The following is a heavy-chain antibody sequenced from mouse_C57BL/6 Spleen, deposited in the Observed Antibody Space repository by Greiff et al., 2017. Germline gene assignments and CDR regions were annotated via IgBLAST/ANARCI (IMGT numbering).Heavy chain of an antibody. J-gene: IGHJ2*01. V-gene: IGHV14-1*01. CDR2: IDPEDGDT. D-gene: IGHD1-2*01. Sequence: VQLQQSGAELVRPGASVKLSCTASGFNIKDYYMHWVKQRPEQGLEWIGRIDPEDGDTEYAPKFQGKATMTADTSSNTAYLQLSGLTSEDTAVYYCTRGLRLYFDYWGQGTTLTVSS. CDR1: GFNIKDYY. CDR3: TRGLRLYFDY.